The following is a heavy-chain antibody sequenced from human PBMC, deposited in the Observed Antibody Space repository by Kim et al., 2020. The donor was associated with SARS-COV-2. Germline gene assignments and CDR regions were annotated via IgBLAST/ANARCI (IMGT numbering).Heavy chain of an antibody. J-gene: IGHJ4*02. Sequence: GGSLRLSCSASGFTFSNYGMHWVRQAPGKGLEYVSGITGNGGSTFYADSLKGRFTISRDNSKNTLYLQMSSLTPEDTAVYYCVRGTFRDGGYWGQGTLVTVSS. D-gene: IGHD3-10*01. V-gene: IGHV3-64D*06. CDR1: GFTFSNYG. CDR3: VRGTFRDGGY. CDR2: ITGNGGST.